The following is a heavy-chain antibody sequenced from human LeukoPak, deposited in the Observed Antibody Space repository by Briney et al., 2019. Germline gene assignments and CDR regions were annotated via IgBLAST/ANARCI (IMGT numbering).Heavy chain of an antibody. CDR1: GYSFASYG. CDR3: ARSNYGGKRWFDP. V-gene: IGHV1-18*01. Sequence: ASVKVSCKASGYSFASYGISWVRQAPGQGLEWIGWISIYKDNTNYAQKFQGRVTMTRDTSISTAYMELSSLRSEDTAVYFCARSNYGGKRWFDPWGQGTLVIVYS. CDR2: ISIYKDNT. D-gene: IGHD4-23*01. J-gene: IGHJ5*02.